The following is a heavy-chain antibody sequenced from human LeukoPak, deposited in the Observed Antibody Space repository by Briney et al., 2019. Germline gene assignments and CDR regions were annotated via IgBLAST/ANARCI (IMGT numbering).Heavy chain of an antibody. Sequence: ASVKVSCKASGYTFTGYYIHWVRQAPGQGLEWMGWINPNSGGTNYAQKFQGRVTITRDTSISTAYMELSRLRSDDTAVYYCARTSLELPLDAFDIWGQGTMVTVSS. D-gene: IGHD1-7*01. CDR3: ARTSLELPLDAFDI. CDR2: INPNSGGT. CDR1: GYTFTGYY. V-gene: IGHV1-2*02. J-gene: IGHJ3*02.